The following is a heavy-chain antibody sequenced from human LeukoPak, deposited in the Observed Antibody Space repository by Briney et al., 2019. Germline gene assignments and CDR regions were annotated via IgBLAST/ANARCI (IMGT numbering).Heavy chain of an antibody. J-gene: IGHJ4*02. D-gene: IGHD3-10*01. CDR3: ATDNSYGSGSYYT. V-gene: IGHV4-59*01. CDR1: GGSISGYN. Sequence: SETLSLTCTVSGGSISGYNWGWIRQPPGKGLEWIGYIYYSGSTNYNPSLKSRVTISVDTSKNQFSLKLSSVTAADTAVYYCATDNSYGSGSYYTWGQGTLVTVSS. CDR2: IYYSGST.